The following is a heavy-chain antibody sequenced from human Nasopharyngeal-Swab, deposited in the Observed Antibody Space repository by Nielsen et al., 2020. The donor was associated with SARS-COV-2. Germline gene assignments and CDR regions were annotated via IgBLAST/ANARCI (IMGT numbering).Heavy chain of an antibody. V-gene: IGHV3-13*01. CDR1: GFTFRSND. J-gene: IGHJ6*03. Sequence: GESLKISCAASGFTFRSNDMHWVRLPRGKGLEWVSAIGAAGGTYYPDSVKGRFTISRENAKNSLYLQMNSLRAEDTAIYYCVKGMPQSGGMDVWGKGTTVSVSS. D-gene: IGHD2-2*01. CDR3: VKGMPQSGGMDV. CDR2: IGAAGGT.